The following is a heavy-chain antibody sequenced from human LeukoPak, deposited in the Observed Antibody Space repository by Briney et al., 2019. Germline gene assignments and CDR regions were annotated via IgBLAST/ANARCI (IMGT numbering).Heavy chain of an antibody. D-gene: IGHD1-7*01. J-gene: IGHJ5*02. Sequence: GASLRLSCAASGFTFSSYAMSWVRQAPGKGLEWVSAISGSGGSTYYADSVKGRFTISRDNSKNTLYLQTNSLRAEDTAVYYCAKDRDWNYVGDWFDPWGQGTLVTVSS. CDR3: AKDRDWNYVGDWFDP. CDR2: ISGSGGST. V-gene: IGHV3-23*01. CDR1: GFTFSSYA.